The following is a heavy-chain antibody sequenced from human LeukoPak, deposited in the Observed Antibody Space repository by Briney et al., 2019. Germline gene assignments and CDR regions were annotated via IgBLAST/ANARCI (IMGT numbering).Heavy chain of an antibody. Sequence: SETLSLTCAVSGGSISSSNWWSWVRQPPGKGLEWIGEIYHSGSTNYNPSLKSRVTISVDKSKNQFSLRLCSVTAADTAVYYCARVVRYFDQYFDYWGQGTLVTVSS. CDR3: ARVVRYFDQYFDY. D-gene: IGHD3-9*01. CDR2: IYHSGST. V-gene: IGHV4-4*02. CDR1: GGSISSSNW. J-gene: IGHJ4*02.